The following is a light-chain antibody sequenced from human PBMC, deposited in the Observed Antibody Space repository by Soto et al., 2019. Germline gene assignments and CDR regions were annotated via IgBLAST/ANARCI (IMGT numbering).Light chain of an antibody. CDR3: CSYAGGSTWV. J-gene: IGLJ3*02. CDR1: SSDVGNYNH. Sequence: QSALTQPASVSGSPGQSITISCTGTSSDVGNYNHVSWYQQYPDKAPKLMIYEGSKRPSGVSNRFSGSKSSNTASLTISGLLAEDEADYYCCSYAGGSTWVFGGGTKLTVL. CDR2: EGS. V-gene: IGLV2-23*01.